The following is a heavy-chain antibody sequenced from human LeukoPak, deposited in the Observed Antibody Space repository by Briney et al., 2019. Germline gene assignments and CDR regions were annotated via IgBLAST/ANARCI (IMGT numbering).Heavy chain of an antibody. CDR3: ATTSFFDRSGSYPY. Sequence: ASVKVSCKVSGYTLTELSMHWVRQAPGKGLEWMGGFDPEDGETIYAQKFQGRVTMTEDTSTDTAYMELSSLRSEDTAVYYCATTSFFDRSGSYPYWGQGTLVTVSS. J-gene: IGHJ4*02. D-gene: IGHD1-26*01. V-gene: IGHV1-24*01. CDR1: GYTLTELS. CDR2: FDPEDGET.